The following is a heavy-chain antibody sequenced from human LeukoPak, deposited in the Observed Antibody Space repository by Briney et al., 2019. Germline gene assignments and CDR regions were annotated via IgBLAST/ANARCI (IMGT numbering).Heavy chain of an antibody. D-gene: IGHD2-2*02. Sequence: PGGSLRLTCAASGFTFSSYAMSWVRQAPGKGLEWVSAISGSGGSTYYADSVKGRFTISRDNSKNTLYLQMSSLRAEDTAVYYCAKEDLVVPAAIKGDVWFDPWGQGTLVTVSS. CDR3: AKEDLVVPAAIKGDVWFDP. CDR1: GFTFSSYA. CDR2: ISGSGGST. J-gene: IGHJ5*02. V-gene: IGHV3-23*01.